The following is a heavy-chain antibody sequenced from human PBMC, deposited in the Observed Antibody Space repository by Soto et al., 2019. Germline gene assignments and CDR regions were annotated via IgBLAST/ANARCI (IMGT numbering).Heavy chain of an antibody. CDR1: GGTFSSYA. D-gene: IGHD3-10*01. V-gene: IGHV1-69*01. CDR3: AREKRYGSGSYYNDWFDP. CDR2: IIPIFGTA. Sequence: QVQLVQSGAEVKKPGSSVKVSCKASGGTFSSYAISWVRQAPGQGLEWMGGIIPIFGTANYAQKFQGRVTITADESTSTACMELSSLRDEYTAVYYCAREKRYGSGSYYNDWFDPWGQGTLVTVSS. J-gene: IGHJ5*02.